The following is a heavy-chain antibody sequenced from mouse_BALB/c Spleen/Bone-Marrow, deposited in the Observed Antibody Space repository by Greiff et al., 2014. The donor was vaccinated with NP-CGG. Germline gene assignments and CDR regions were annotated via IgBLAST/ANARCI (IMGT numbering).Heavy chain of an antibody. Sequence: EVQLQQSGAELVEPGASVKLSCTASGFNIKDTYMYWVKQRPEQGLEWIGRIDPANGNTKYDPRFQGKATITADTSSNTAYLQLSSLTSEDTAVYYCARYRYYGSSYAMDYWGQGTSVTVSS. V-gene: IGHV14-3*02. J-gene: IGHJ4*01. CDR1: GFNIKDTY. CDR2: IDPANGNT. D-gene: IGHD1-1*01. CDR3: ARYRYYGSSYAMDY.